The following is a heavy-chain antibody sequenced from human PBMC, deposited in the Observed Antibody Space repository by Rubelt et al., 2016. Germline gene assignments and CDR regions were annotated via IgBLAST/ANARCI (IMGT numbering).Heavy chain of an antibody. CDR3: ARGQLRGPYYFDY. V-gene: IGHV4-4*02. CDR2: IYHSGST. Sequence: PGKGLEWIGEIYHSGSTNYNPSLESRVTISVDKSKNQFSLKLSSVTAEDTAVYYCARGQLRGPYYFDYWGQGTLVTVSS. J-gene: IGHJ4*02. D-gene: IGHD3-10*01.